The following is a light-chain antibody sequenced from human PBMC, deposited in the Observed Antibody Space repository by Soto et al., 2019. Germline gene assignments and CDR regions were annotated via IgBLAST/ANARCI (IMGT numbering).Light chain of an antibody. CDR2: GAS. Sequence: EIVLTQSPGTLSLSPGERATLSCRASQSINNRYLAWYQQKAGQAPRLLIYGASSRATGIPDRFSGSGSGTDFTLTISRLEPEDVAVYYCQQFGSSPGFTFGPGTKVDMK. CDR1: QSINNRY. J-gene: IGKJ3*01. V-gene: IGKV3-20*01. CDR3: QQFGSSPGFT.